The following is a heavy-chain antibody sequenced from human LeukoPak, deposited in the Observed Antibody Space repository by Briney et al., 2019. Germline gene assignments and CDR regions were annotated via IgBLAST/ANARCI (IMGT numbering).Heavy chain of an antibody. Sequence: SETLSLTSTVSGGSMTDYYWSWIRQPPGKGLEWIGFIYYTGSTNYNPSLKSRLTVSLDTSKNQFSLELRSVTAADTAVYYCASGRYSYANEFWGLGTMVTVSS. CDR2: IYYTGST. J-gene: IGHJ4*02. V-gene: IGHV4-59*01. CDR1: GGSMTDYY. D-gene: IGHD5-18*01. CDR3: ASGRYSYANEF.